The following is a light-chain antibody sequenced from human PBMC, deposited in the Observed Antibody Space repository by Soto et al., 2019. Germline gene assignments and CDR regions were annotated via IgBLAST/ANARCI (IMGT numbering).Light chain of an antibody. Sequence: QAVVTQEPSFSVPRGTTVTLTCGLNYGSVSTNYFATWYQQTPGQPPRTLIYNTNTRSSGVPDRFSGSILGNKAALTITGAQADDESDYYCVLYMGNGIWVFGGGTKLTVL. CDR1: YGSVSTNYF. V-gene: IGLV8-61*01. CDR3: VLYMGNGIWV. J-gene: IGLJ3*02. CDR2: NTN.